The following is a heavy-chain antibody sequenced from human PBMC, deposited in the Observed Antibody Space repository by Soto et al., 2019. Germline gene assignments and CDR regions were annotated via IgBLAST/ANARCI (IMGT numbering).Heavy chain of an antibody. D-gene: IGHD6-13*01. CDR1: GYTFTSYG. J-gene: IGHJ4*02. V-gene: IGHV1-18*01. Sequence: ASVKVSCKASGYTFTSYGISWVRQAPGQGLEWMGWISAYNGNTNYAQKLQGRVTMTTDTSTSTAYMELRSLRSDDTAVYYCASLIAAAGTSDYWGQGTLVTVSS. CDR2: ISAYNGNT. CDR3: ASLIAAAGTSDY.